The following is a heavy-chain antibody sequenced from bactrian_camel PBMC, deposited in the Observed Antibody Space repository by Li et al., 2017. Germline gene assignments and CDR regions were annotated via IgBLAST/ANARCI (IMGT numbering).Heavy chain of an antibody. Sequence: HVQLVEPGGGSVQAGGSLTLPCTASESTYRSICMAWFRQAPGNGREGVAYISKLHLTHYEDSVKGRFTISKVNAEKTLYLQMNNLKPEDSATYYCAALYTGISGCYSTSLAPASFEHWGQGTQVTVS. CDR3: AALYTGISGCYSTSLAPASFEH. V-gene: IGHV3S53*01. CDR1: ESTYRSIC. J-gene: IGHJ4*01. CDR2: ISKLHLT. D-gene: IGHD2*01.